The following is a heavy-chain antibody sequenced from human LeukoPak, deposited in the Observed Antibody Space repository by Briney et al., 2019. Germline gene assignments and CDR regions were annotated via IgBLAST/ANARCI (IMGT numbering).Heavy chain of an antibody. CDR2: IYYCGSN. CDR3: AGVTAVADLGWFHP. D-gene: IGHD6-19*01. CDR1: GGPHSCYY. Sequence: KASDTLSLTCSVCGGPHSCYYWRWLRQPRGKGVEWVGYIYYCGSNNQNPPLKRRVTISVDTSKNQFSLKLGSVTAADTAVYYCAGVTAVADLGWFHPWGQGTLVTVSS. J-gene: IGHJ5*02. V-gene: IGHV4-59*08.